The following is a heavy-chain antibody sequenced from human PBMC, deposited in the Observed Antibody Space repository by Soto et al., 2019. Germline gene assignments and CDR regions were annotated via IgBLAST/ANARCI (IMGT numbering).Heavy chain of an antibody. CDR3: ARDPWAADY. D-gene: IGHD3-16*01. Sequence: GGALRLSCAASGVTVSTKYMSWGRQAPGKGLEWGSVIYSGGSTFYADSVRGRSTISRDNSKNTVNLQMNSLRAEATAVYYCARDPWAADYWGQGTLVTVSS. CDR2: IYSGGST. CDR1: GVTVSTKY. J-gene: IGHJ4*02. V-gene: IGHV3-66*01.